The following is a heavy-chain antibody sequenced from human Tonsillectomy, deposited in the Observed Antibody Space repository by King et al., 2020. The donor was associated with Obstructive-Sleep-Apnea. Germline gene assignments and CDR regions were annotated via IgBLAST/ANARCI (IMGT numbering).Heavy chain of an antibody. CDR3: ARPGTTVTPRAFDI. V-gene: IGHV4-39*01. CDR1: GGSISSSSYY. D-gene: IGHD4-17*01. J-gene: IGHJ3*02. Sequence: QLQESGPGLVKPSETLSLTCTVSGGSISSSSYYWGWIRQPPGKGLEWIGSIYYSGSTYYNPSPKSRVTISIDTSKSQFSLKLSSVTAADTAVYYCARPGTTVTPRAFDIWGQGTMVTVSS. CDR2: IYYSGST.